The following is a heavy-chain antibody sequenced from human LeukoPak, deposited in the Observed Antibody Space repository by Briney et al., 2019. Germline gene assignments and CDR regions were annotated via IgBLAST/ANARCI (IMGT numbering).Heavy chain of an antibody. J-gene: IGHJ6*02. CDR3: ARDSVVPAAVYYYYGMDV. CDR2: ISAYNGNT. D-gene: IGHD2-2*01. V-gene: IGHV1-18*04. Sequence: GASVKVSCKAFGYTFTSYYMHWVRQAPGQGLEWMGWISAYNGNTNYAQKLQGRVTMTTDTSTSTAYMELRSLRSDDTAVYYCARDSVVPAAVYYYYGMDVWGQGTTVTVSS. CDR1: GYTFTSYY.